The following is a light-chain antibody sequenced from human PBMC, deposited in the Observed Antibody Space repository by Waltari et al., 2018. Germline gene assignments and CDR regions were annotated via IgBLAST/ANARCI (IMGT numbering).Light chain of an antibody. J-gene: IGLJ2*01. CDR1: SSDVGGPYS. CDR3: HSHATSITSVI. CDR2: EVT. V-gene: IGLV2-23*02. Sequence: QSALTQPASVSGSPGHAITFSSTPTSSDVGGPYSVPWYQQHPGKAPKLIISEVTKRPSGVSNRFSGSKSGNTASLTISGLQADDEADYYCHSHATSITSVIFGGGTKLTVI.